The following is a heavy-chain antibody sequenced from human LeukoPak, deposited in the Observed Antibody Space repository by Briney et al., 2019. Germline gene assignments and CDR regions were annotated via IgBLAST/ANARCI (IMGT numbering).Heavy chain of an antibody. V-gene: IGHV3-74*01. CDR3: ARVEGMDIVVVPAAINYYYYGMDV. J-gene: IGHJ6*02. CDR1: GFTFSSYW. CDR2: INTDGSNT. Sequence: GGSLRLSCAASGFTFSSYWMHWVRQAPGKGLVWVSRINTDGSNTNYADSVKGRFTISRDNSKNTLYLQMNSLRAEDTAVYYCARVEGMDIVVVPAAINYYYYGMDVWGQGTTVTVSS. D-gene: IGHD2-2*02.